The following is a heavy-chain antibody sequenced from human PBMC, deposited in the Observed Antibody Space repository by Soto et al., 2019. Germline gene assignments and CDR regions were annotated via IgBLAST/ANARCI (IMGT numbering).Heavy chain of an antibody. D-gene: IGHD6-6*01. CDR1: GGSFSGYY. V-gene: IGHV4-34*01. CDR2: INHSGST. CDR3: ARVGRGSSSSNGYYYYMDV. Sequence: SETLSLTCAVYGGSFSGYYWSWIRQPPGKGLEWIGEINHSGSTNYNPSLKSRVTISVDTSKNQFSLKLSSVTAADMAVYYCARVGRGSSSSNGYYYYMDVWGKGTTVTVSS. J-gene: IGHJ6*03.